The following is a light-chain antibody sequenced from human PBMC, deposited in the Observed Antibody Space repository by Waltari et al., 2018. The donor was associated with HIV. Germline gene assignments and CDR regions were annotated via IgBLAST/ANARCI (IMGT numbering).Light chain of an antibody. Sequence: GLTAPAPMTAATGPSITIACTGSYIDIGPYDLVSWFQHDPSKCPKLLIYNVYKRPSGVSHRFSGSKSGTTASLTISGIQAEDEAHYYCLSYTGDEIGVFGGGTKVTVL. V-gene: IGLV2-23*02. CDR1: YIDIGPYDL. CDR3: LSYTGDEIGV. CDR2: NVY. J-gene: IGLJ3*02.